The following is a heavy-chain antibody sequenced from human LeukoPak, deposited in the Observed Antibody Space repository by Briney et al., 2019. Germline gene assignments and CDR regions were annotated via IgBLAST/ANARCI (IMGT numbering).Heavy chain of an antibody. D-gene: IGHD3-22*01. CDR3: ARGHYYDSSGYYYAI. CDR2: ISSSGYTI. CDR1: RFPFSDYY. Sequence: GGPLGLSFEALRFPFSDYYLSWIRRPPGKALGWVSSISSSGYTIYYADSVKGRFTISRDNAKNSLYLQMNSLRAEDTAVYYCARGHYYDSSGYYYAIWGQGTMVTVSS. V-gene: IGHV3-11*04. J-gene: IGHJ3*02.